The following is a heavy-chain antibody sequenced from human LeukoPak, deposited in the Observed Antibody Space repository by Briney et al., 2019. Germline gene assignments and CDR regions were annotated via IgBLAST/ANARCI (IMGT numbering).Heavy chain of an antibody. V-gene: IGHV1-18*01. CDR2: ISAYNGNT. D-gene: IGHD3-22*01. CDR3: ARVPITMIVVGTSYYFDY. Sequence: GASVKVSCKASGYTFTSYGISWVRQAPGQGLEWMGWISAYNGNTNYAQKLQGRVTMTTDTSTSTAYMELRSLRSDDTAVYYCARVPITMIVVGTSYYFDYWGQGTLVTVSS. CDR1: GYTFTSYG. J-gene: IGHJ4*02.